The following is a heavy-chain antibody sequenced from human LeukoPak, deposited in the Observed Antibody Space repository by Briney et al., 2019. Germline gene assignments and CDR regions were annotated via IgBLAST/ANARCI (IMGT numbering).Heavy chain of an antibody. D-gene: IGHD3-10*01. V-gene: IGHV3-11*01. CDR3: ARQPGELLWFGESANDAFDI. J-gene: IGHJ3*02. Sequence: GGSLRLSCAASGFTFSDYYMSWIRQAPGKGLEWISYISSGGSPIYYADSVKGRFTISRDNAKNSLFLQMNSLRAEDTAVYYCARQPGELLWFGESANDAFDIWGQGTMVTVSS. CDR2: ISSGGSPI. CDR1: GFTFSDYY.